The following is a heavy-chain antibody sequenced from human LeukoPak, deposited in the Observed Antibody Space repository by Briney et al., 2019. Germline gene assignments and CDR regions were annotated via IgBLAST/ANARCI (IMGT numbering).Heavy chain of an antibody. J-gene: IGHJ4*02. D-gene: IGHD3-10*01. Sequence: PGRSLRLSCAASGFTFSSYAMSWVRQAPGKGLEWVAAISGSGGSIYHADSVKGRFTISRDNSKNTLYLQMNSLRADDTAVYYCAKVPQYYYGSGKIYYFDYWGQGTLVTVSS. CDR3: AKVPQYYYGSGKIYYFDY. CDR2: ISGSGGSI. V-gene: IGHV3-23*01. CDR1: GFTFSSYA.